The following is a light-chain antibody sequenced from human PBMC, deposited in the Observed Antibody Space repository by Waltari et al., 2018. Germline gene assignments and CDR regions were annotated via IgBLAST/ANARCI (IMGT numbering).Light chain of an antibody. V-gene: IGLV7-46*01. CDR1: PEPVTSAHY. CDR3: LLSFSGDRRV. CDR2: YTN. J-gene: IGLJ3*02. Sequence: QAVVTQEPSLTVSPGATVTLPCGSDPEPVTSAHYPYWFQQKPGQAPRALVFYTNKKHSWAPARFSGSFLGGKAALTLSGAQPEDEADYYCLLSFSGDRRVFGGGTKLTVL.